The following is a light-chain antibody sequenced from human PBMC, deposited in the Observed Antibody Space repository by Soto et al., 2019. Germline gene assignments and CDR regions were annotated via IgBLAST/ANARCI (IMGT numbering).Light chain of an antibody. V-gene: IGLV2-14*03. Sequence: QSVLTQPASVSGSPGQSITISCTGTSSDVGGYNYVSWYQQHPGRAPQLMIYDVSHRPSGVSNRFSGSRSGNTASLTISGLQAEDAADYYCSSYATSTTVLFGGGTKLTVL. CDR3: SSYATSTTVL. CDR1: SSDVGGYNY. J-gene: IGLJ2*01. CDR2: DVS.